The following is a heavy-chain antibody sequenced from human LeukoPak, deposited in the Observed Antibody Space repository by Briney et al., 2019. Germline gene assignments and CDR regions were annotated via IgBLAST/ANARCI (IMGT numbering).Heavy chain of an antibody. CDR2: INEDGSEK. J-gene: IGHJ4*02. CDR3: AREGR. CDR1: GFTFSRYW. V-gene: IGHV3-7*01. Sequence: PGGSLRLSCAGSGFTFSRYWMSWVRQALGKGLEWVANINEDGSEKYHVDSVEGRFTISRDNAKNSLSLQMNSLRAEDTAVYYCAREGRWGQGTLVTVSS.